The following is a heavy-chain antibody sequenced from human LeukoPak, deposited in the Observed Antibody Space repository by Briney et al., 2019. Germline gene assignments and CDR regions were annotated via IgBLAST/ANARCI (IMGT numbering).Heavy chain of an antibody. D-gene: IGHD5-24*01. CDR1: GFTVSSNY. V-gene: IGHV3-53*01. Sequence: GGSLRLSCAASGFTVSSNYMSWVRQAPGKGLEWVSVIYSGGSTYYADSVKGRFTISRDNSKNTLYLQMNSLRAEDTAVYYCARGEMATDPNDYWGQGTLVTVSS. CDR2: IYSGGST. CDR3: ARGEMATDPNDY. J-gene: IGHJ4*02.